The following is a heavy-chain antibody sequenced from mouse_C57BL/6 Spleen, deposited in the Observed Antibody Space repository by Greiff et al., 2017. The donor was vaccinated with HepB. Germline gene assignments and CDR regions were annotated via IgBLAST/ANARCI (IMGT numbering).Heavy chain of an antibody. D-gene: IGHD4-1*01. CDR3: ARPPWDVGYFDV. CDR1: GFSLTSYG. J-gene: IGHJ1*03. CDR2: IWSGGST. Sequence: VKLVESGPGLVQPSQSLSITCTVSGFSLTSYGVHWVRQSPGKGLEWLGVIWSGGSTDYNAAFISRLSISKDNSKSQVFFKMNSLQADDTAIYYCARPPWDVGYFDVWGTGTTVTVSS. V-gene: IGHV2-2*01.